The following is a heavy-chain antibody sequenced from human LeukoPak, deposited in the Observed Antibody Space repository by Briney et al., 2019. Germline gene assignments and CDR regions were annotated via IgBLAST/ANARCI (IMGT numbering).Heavy chain of an antibody. CDR3: AKDTGGTPSDY. CDR2: ISYDGSNK. CDR1: GFTFSTYA. J-gene: IGHJ4*02. V-gene: IGHV3-30-3*01. D-gene: IGHD4-23*01. Sequence: PGRSLRLSCAASGFTFSTYAMHWVRQAPGKGREWVAVISYDGSNKYYAVSVKGRFTISRDNSKNTLYLQLNSLRAEDTAVYYCAKDTGGTPSDYWGQGTLVTVSS.